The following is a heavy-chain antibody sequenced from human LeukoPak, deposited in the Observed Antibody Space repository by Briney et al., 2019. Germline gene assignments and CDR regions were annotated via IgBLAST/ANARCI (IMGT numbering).Heavy chain of an antibody. Sequence: SETLSLTCTVSGGSINSNYWSWIRQPPGEGLEWIAYIDHSGNTNYNPSPKSRVTISRDMSKNQFSLKLTSVTAADTAMYYCARVGSWYYFDYWGQGILVTVSS. J-gene: IGHJ4*02. CDR3: ARVGSWYYFDY. CDR2: IDHSGNT. V-gene: IGHV4-59*01. D-gene: IGHD6-19*01. CDR1: GGSINSNY.